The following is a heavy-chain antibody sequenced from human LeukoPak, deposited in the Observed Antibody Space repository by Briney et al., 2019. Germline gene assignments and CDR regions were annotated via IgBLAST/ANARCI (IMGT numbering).Heavy chain of an antibody. D-gene: IGHD3-9*01. CDR1: GFTFSSYA. J-gene: IGHJ4*02. Sequence: GGSLRPSCAASGFTFSSYAMSWVRQAPGKGLEWVSAISGSGGSTYYADSVKGRFTISRDNSKNTLYLQMNSLRAEDTAVYYCAKDLYDILTGYYSTSDYWGQGTLVTVSS. CDR3: AKDLYDILTGYYSTSDY. CDR2: ISGSGGST. V-gene: IGHV3-23*01.